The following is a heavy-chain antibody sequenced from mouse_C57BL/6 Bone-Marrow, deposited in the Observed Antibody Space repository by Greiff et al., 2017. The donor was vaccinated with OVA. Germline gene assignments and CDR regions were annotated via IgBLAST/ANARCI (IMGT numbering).Heavy chain of an antibody. D-gene: IGHD1-1*01. CDR2: GRRKAIGYTT. V-gene: IGHV7-3*01. J-gene: IGHJ2*01. Sequence: EVKLVESGGGLVQPGGSLSLSCAASGFTFTDYYMSWGGEPRGKGIEWWGVGRRKAIGYTTEYSTSVKGRFTISRDNSQSILYLQMNALRAEDSATYYCARNYGSSPLDYWGQGTTLTVSS. CDR1: GFTFTDYY. CDR3: ARNYGSSPLDY.